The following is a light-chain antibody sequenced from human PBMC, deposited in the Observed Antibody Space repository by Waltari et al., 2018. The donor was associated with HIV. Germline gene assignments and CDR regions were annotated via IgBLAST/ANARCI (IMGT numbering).Light chain of an antibody. CDR2: DAS. V-gene: IGKV3-20*01. CDR3: QQYGSSRPIT. CDR1: QSLGNSY. Sequence: EIVLPQSPGIQSLSPGERATLSCRASQSLGNSYLAWYQQKPGQAPRLLIYDASKRATGITDRFSGSGSGTDFTLTISRLDPEDFAVYYCQQYGSSRPITFGQGTRLEI. J-gene: IGKJ5*01.